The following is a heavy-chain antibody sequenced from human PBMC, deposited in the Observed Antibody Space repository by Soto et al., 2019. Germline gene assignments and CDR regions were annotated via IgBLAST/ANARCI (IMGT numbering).Heavy chain of an antibody. D-gene: IGHD3-9*01. V-gene: IGHV4-39*01. CDR3: ARRESYDILTGYYHFDY. Sequence: QLQLQESGPGLVKPSETLSLTCTVSGGSISSSSHYWGWIRQPPGKGLEWIGSVYYSGSTYYNPSLKSRVTRSVDTSKNQCSLKLSSVTAADTAVYYCARRESYDILTGYYHFDYWGQGTLVTVSS. CDR2: VYYSGST. J-gene: IGHJ4*02. CDR1: GGSISSSSHY.